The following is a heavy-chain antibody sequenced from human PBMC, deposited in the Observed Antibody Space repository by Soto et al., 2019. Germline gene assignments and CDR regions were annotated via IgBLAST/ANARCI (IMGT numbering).Heavy chain of an antibody. CDR3: ARGNNLFDP. Sequence: ASVKVSCKASGYIFTSYVIHWVRQAPGQRLEWMGWINAGNGDTKYSQKFQGRVTITSDTSASTAYMELSSLRSEDTAVYYCARGNNLFDPWGQGTLVTVSS. J-gene: IGHJ5*02. CDR1: GYIFTSYV. CDR2: INAGNGDT. V-gene: IGHV1-3*01.